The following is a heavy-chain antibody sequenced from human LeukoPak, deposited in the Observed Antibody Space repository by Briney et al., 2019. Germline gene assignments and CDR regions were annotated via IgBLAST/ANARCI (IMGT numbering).Heavy chain of an antibody. CDR2: ISSSSSTI. D-gene: IGHD3-3*01. J-gene: IGHJ5*02. CDR3: AREDFWSGFNWFDP. V-gene: IGHV3-48*01. Sequence: PGRSLRLSCAASGFTFSSYSMNWVRQAPGKGLEWVSYISSSSSTIYYADSVKGRFTISRDNAKNSLYLQMNSLRAEDTAVYYCAREDFWSGFNWFDPWGQGTLVTVSS. CDR1: GFTFSSYS.